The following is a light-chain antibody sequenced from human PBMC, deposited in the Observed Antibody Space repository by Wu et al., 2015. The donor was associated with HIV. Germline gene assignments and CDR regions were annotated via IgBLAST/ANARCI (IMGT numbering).Light chain of an antibody. V-gene: IGKV3-15*01. CDR2: GAS. J-gene: IGKJ4*01. CDR3: QQSRT. CDR1: QSVSSN. Sequence: EIAMTQSPATLSVSPGERATLSCRASQSVSSNLAWYQQRPGQAPRLLIYGASTRATGIPARFSGSGSETEFTLTISSLQSEDFAVYYCQQSRTFGGGTKVEIK.